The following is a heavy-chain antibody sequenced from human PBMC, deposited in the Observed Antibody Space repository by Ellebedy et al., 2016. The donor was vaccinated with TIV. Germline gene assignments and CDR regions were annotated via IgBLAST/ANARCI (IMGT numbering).Heavy chain of an antibody. Sequence: GESLKISCVGSGFTFSSYAMSWVRQAPGKGLEWVSSISGSGGAYHADSVKGRFTISRDNSENTLYMQLNSLRVEDTAVYYCVKLTAVGAPRQAFDIWGQGTVVTVSS. V-gene: IGHV3-23*01. D-gene: IGHD1-26*01. CDR3: VKLTAVGAPRQAFDI. J-gene: IGHJ3*02. CDR2: ISGSGGA. CDR1: GFTFSSYA.